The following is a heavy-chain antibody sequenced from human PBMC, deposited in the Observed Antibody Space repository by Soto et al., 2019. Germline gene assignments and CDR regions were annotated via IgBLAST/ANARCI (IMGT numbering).Heavy chain of an antibody. CDR2: ISADNDNT. Sequence: VQLVQSGGEVRKPGASVTVSCRASGYTFTKYGISWVRQAPGQGLEWMGWISADNDNTNYAQNLQGRVTMTADTSTRTAYMQLRSLRSDDTAVYFCARGTSGYDHGLVDFWCQGTLVTVSS. V-gene: IGHV1-18*01. J-gene: IGHJ4*02. D-gene: IGHD5-12*01. CDR1: GYTFTKYG. CDR3: ARGTSGYDHGLVDF.